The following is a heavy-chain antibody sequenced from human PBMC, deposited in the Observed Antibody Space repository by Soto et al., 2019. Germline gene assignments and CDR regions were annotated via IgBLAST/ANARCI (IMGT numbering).Heavy chain of an antibody. V-gene: IGHV3-74*01. Sequence: EVQLVESGGVSVQPGGSLRLSCTASGFTLSNYWMHWVRQAPGKGLVWVSRINTDGSTTTYADSVKGRFTSSRDNAKNTLYRQMNSLRDEDTAVYYCVRIRRGDGYTFGYWGQGSLVTVSS. D-gene: IGHD5-12*01. J-gene: IGHJ4*02. CDR3: VRIRRGDGYTFGY. CDR2: INTDGSTT. CDR1: GFTLSNYW.